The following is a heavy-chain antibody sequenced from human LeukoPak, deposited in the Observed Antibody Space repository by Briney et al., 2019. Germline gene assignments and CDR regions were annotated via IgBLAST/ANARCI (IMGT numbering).Heavy chain of an antibody. CDR1: GGSISSNNW. V-gene: IGHV4-4*02. J-gene: IGHJ4*02. CDR2: KSHSGST. CDR3: ARNMVGETTFDY. D-gene: IGHD2/OR15-2a*01. Sequence: SETLSLTCAVSGGSISSNNWWSWVRPPPGKGLEWIGEKSHSGSTGYNPSLKSRDTISVDKSKNHFSLKLSSVPAADTAVYYCARNMVGETTFDYWGQGTLVTVSS.